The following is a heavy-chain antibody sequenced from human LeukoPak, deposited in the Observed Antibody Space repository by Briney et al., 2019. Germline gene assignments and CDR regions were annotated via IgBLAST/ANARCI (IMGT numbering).Heavy chain of an antibody. D-gene: IGHD2-21*02. CDR3: ARTLLAYCDGDCYSDAFDI. CDR1: GFSFSSYG. Sequence: GRSLGLSCAASGFSFSSYGMYWARQAPGKGLEWVAVIWYDGSKKYYADSVKGRFTISRDNSKNTLYLQMNSLRAEDTAVYYCARTLLAYCDGDCYSDAFDIWGQGTMVTVSS. V-gene: IGHV3-33*01. J-gene: IGHJ3*02. CDR2: IWYDGSKK.